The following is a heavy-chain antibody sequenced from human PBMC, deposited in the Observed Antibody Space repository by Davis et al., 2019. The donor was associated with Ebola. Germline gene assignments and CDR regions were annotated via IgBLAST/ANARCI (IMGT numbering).Heavy chain of an antibody. CDR3: ARSDYGSGTYQWGRGYYYYYGVDV. J-gene: IGHJ6*02. CDR2: INHSGND. V-gene: IGHV4-34*01. Sequence: MPSETLSLTCAVSGGSFAAYYWSWIRQPAGRGLAWMGEINHSGNDNYYPSLKIRVSISVDTSKNQISLTLTSVTAADTAVYYCARSDYGSGTYQWGRGYYYYYGVDVWCQGTAVTVSS. D-gene: IGHD3-10*01. CDR1: GGSFAAYY.